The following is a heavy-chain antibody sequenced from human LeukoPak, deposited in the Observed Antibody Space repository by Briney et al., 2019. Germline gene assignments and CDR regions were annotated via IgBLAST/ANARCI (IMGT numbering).Heavy chain of an antibody. Sequence: SETLSLTCTVSGGSISSSSYYWGWIRQPPGTGLEWIGSIFYRGSIFYNPSLQSRVTISVDTSKNQLSLRLSSVTAADTAVYYCARHISAASRFDYWGQGSLVTVSS. V-gene: IGHV4-39*01. D-gene: IGHD6-13*01. CDR3: ARHISAASRFDY. CDR1: GGSISSSSYY. J-gene: IGHJ4*02. CDR2: IFYRGSI.